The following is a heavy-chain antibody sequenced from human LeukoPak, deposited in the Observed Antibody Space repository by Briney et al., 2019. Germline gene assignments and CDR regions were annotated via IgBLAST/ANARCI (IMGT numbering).Heavy chain of an antibody. D-gene: IGHD3-22*01. CDR1: GGTFSSYA. CDR3: ARTTYYYDSSGHLNWFDP. Sequence: ASVKVSCKASGGTFSSYAISWVRQAPGQGLEWMGWISAYNGNTNYAQKLQGRVTMTTDTSTTTAYMELKNLRSDDTAVYYCARTTYYYDSSGHLNWFDPWGQGTLVTVSS. CDR2: ISAYNGNT. J-gene: IGHJ5*02. V-gene: IGHV1-18*01.